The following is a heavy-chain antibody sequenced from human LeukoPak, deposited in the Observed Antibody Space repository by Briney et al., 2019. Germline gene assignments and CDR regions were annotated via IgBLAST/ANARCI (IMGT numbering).Heavy chain of an antibody. CDR2: IYSGGST. CDR1: GFTASSNY. D-gene: IGHD4-17*01. Sequence: GGSLRLPCAASGFTASSNYMSWVRKAPGKGLEGVSVIYSGGSTYYADSVKGRFTISRDNSKNTLYLQMNSLRAEDTAVYYCARASYGDYIFDYWGQGTLVTVSS. J-gene: IGHJ4*02. V-gene: IGHV3-53*01. CDR3: ARASYGDYIFDY.